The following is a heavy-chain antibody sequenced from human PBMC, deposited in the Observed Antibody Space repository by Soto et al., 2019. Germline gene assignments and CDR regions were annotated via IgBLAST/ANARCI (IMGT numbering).Heavy chain of an antibody. CDR1: GGSITSANW. CDR3: ARVLRGWFDP. CDR2: ISHSGIT. J-gene: IGHJ5*02. Sequence: PETLSLTCAVSGGSITSANWWTGVRQPPGGGLEWIGGISHSGITNYKASLKSRVTMSVDKTKNDVSLKLTSVTAADTAVYYCARVLRGWFDPWGQGTPVTVSS. V-gene: IGHV4-4*03.